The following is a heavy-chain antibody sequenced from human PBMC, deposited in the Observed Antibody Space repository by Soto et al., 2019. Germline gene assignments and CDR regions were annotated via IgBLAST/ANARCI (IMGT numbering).Heavy chain of an antibody. J-gene: IGHJ5*02. D-gene: IGHD3-10*01. CDR2: IYTSGNT. CDR1: GGSISSYY. V-gene: IGHV4-4*07. CDR3: ARDTDMVRGRWFDP. Sequence: SETLSLTCTVSGGSISSYYWSWIRQPAGKGPEWIGRIYTSGNTNYNPSLKSRVTMSVDTSKNQFSLKLDSVTAADTAVYYCARDTDMVRGRWFDPWGQGTLVTVS.